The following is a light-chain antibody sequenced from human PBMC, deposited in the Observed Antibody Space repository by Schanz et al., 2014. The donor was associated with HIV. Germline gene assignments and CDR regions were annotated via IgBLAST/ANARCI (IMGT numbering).Light chain of an antibody. CDR3: QQYGSSPPT. Sequence: EIVLTQSPATLSVSPGQRATLSCRASQTVSSNLAWYQQKPGQAPRLLIYDVSTRATGIPVRFSGSGSGTEFTLIISRLEPADIAVYYCQQYGSSPPTFGPGTKVDIK. V-gene: IGKV3-15*01. J-gene: IGKJ3*01. CDR2: DVS. CDR1: QTVSSN.